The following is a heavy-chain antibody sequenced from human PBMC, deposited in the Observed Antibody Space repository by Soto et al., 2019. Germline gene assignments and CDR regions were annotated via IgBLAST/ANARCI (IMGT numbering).Heavy chain of an antibody. CDR3: AKGPLYDFWSGPPDWFDP. D-gene: IGHD3-3*01. CDR2: ISGSGGST. Sequence: EVQLLESGGGLVQPGGSLRLSCAASGFTFSSYAMSWVRQAPGKGLEWVSAISGSGGSTYYADSVKGRFTISRDNSKNTLYLQMNSLRAEDTAVYYCAKGPLYDFWSGPPDWFDPWGQGTLVTGSS. CDR1: GFTFSSYA. V-gene: IGHV3-23*01. J-gene: IGHJ5*02.